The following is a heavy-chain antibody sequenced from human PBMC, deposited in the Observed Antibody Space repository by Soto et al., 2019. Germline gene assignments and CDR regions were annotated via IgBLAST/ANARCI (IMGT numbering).Heavy chain of an antibody. CDR2: INPSGGST. J-gene: IGHJ4*02. CDR3: ARGMTTVTTRQLYYFDY. CDR1: GYTFTSYY. D-gene: IGHD4-17*01. V-gene: IGHV1-46*01. Sequence: ASVKVSCKASGYTFTSYYMHWVRQAPGQGLEWMGIINPSGGSTSYAQKFQGRVTMTRDTSTSTVYMELSSLRSEDTAVYYCARGMTTVTTRQLYYFDYWGQGTLVTSPQ.